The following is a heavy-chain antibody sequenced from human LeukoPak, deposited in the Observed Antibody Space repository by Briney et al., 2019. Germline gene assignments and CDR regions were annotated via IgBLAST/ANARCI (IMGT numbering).Heavy chain of an antibody. V-gene: IGHV3-23*01. CDR3: AKHPPRSYDFWSGYSLPDAFDI. D-gene: IGHD3-3*01. J-gene: IGHJ3*02. CDR1: GYTFSSYA. CDR2: ISGSGGST. Sequence: GGSLRLSCAASGYTFSSYAMSWVRQAPGKGLEGVSAISGSGGSTYYTDSVKGRFPISRDNSQNTLYLQMHSLRAEDTAVYYCAKHPPRSYDFWSGYSLPDAFDIWGQGTMVPVSS.